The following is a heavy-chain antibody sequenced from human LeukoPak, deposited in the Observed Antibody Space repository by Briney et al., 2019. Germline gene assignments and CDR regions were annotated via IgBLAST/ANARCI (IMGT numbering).Heavy chain of an antibody. CDR1: GGSISSYY. V-gene: IGHV4-59*08. CDR3: ARRGGYDPYFDY. D-gene: IGHD5-12*01. Sequence: SETLSLTCTVSGGSISSYYWSWIRQSPGMGLEWIGYIHFSGDTNYNPSLKSRVTISRDTSNNQFFLRLSSVTAADTAMYYCARRGGYDPYFDYWGQGALVIVSS. CDR2: IHFSGDT. J-gene: IGHJ4*02.